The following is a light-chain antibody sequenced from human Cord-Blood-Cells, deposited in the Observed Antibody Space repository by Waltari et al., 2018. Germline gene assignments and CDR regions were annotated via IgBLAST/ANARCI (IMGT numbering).Light chain of an antibody. Sequence: EIVLTQSPGTLSLSPGERATLSCRASQSVSNSYLAWYQQKPGQAPRLLIYGASSRATGIPDRFSGSGSGTDFTLTISRLEPEDFAVYYCQQYGSSTGWTFGQGTKVEIK. J-gene: IGKJ1*01. CDR3: QQYGSSTGWT. CDR1: QSVSNSY. CDR2: GAS. V-gene: IGKV3-20*01.